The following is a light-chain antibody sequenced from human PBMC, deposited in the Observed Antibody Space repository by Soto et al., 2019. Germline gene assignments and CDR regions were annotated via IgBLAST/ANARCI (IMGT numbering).Light chain of an antibody. CDR3: SSYTSSSTLYV. V-gene: IGLV2-14*01. CDR1: SSDAGGYNY. J-gene: IGLJ1*01. Sequence: QSALTQPASVSGYPGQSITISCTGTSSDAGGYNYVSWYQQHPGKAPKLMIYDVSNRPSGVSNRFSGSKSGNTASLTISGLQAEDEADYYCSSYTSSSTLYVFGTGTKVTVL. CDR2: DVS.